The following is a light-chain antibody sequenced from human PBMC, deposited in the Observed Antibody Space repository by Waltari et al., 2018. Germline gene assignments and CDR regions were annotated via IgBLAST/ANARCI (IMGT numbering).Light chain of an antibody. J-gene: IGKJ5*01. CDR1: QRVSTTF. V-gene: IGKV3-20*01. CDR3: QHLNSYPIT. CDR2: GAY. Sequence: EIVLTQSPGTLSLSPGERATLSCRTSQRVSTTFLSWYQQKPGQAPRLLIYGAYHRATGIPARFSGSGSGTEFTLTISSLQPEDFATYYCQHLNSYPITFGQGTRLEIK.